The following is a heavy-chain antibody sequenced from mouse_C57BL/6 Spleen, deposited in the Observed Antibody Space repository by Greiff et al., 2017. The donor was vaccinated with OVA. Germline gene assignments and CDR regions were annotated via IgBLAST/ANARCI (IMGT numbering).Heavy chain of an antibody. CDR2: ISDGGSYT. Sequence: EVMLVESGGGLVKPGGSLKLSCAASGFTFSSYAMYWVRQTPEKRLEWVATISDGGSYTYYPDNVKGRFTISRDNAKNNLYLQMSHLKSEDTAMYYCARDYGSSSYYFDYWGQGTTLTVSS. V-gene: IGHV5-4*01. J-gene: IGHJ2*01. D-gene: IGHD1-1*01. CDR3: ARDYGSSSYYFDY. CDR1: GFTFSSYA.